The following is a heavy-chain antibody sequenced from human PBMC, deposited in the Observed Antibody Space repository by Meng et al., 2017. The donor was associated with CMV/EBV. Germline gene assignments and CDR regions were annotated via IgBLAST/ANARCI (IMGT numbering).Heavy chain of an antibody. J-gene: IGHJ6*02. V-gene: IGHV3-48*03. CDR3: ARALIAVAGSWDYYYGMDV. CDR1: GFTFSNAW. D-gene: IGHD6-19*01. Sequence: LSLTCAASGFTFSNAWMNWVRQAPGKGLEWVSYISSSGSTIYYADSVKGRFTISRDNAKNSLYLQMNSLRAEDTAVYYCARALIAVAGSWDYYYGMDVWGQGTTVTVSS. CDR2: ISSSGSTI.